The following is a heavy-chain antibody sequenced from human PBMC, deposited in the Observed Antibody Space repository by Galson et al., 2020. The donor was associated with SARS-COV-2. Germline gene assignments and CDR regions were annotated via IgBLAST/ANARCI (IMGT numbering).Heavy chain of an antibody. D-gene: IGHD6-13*01. CDR2: ISYDGTKR. Sequence: GGSLRLSCRASGFTFSSSAMHWVRQAPGKGLEWVAIISYDGTKRYNLDSVKGRFTISRDNSKNTLYLQMDSLTTEDTAVYYCARETDDYTSSWYDYWGQGTPVTVAS. J-gene: IGHJ4*02. V-gene: IGHV3-30*04. CDR3: ARETDDYTSSWYDY. CDR1: GFTFSSSA.